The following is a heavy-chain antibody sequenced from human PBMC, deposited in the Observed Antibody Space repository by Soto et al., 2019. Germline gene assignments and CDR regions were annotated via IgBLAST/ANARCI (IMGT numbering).Heavy chain of an antibody. D-gene: IGHD1-7*01. CDR1: GGSFANYY. CDR2: INYSGST. J-gene: IGHJ4*02. Sequence: LTCAVYGGSFANYYWNWIRQPPGKGLEWIGEINYSGSTDYNPSLESRVTISVDTSKNQFSLEVTSLTAADTAVYYCASRDPGTSVDYWGQGTLVTVSS. V-gene: IGHV4-34*01. CDR3: ASRDPGTSVDY.